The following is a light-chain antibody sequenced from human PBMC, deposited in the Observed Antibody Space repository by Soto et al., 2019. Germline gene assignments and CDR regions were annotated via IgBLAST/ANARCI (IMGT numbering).Light chain of an antibody. CDR2: DVN. CDR3: SSYTSSAPFYV. CDR1: STDVDGYDY. Sequence: QSALTQPASVSGSPGQSITISCTGASTDVDGYDYVSWYPQHPGQAPKLMIYDVNNRPSGVSYRFSGSKSGDTASLTISGLQAEDDADYYCSSYTSSAPFYVFGTGTKVTVL. V-gene: IGLV2-14*03. J-gene: IGLJ1*01.